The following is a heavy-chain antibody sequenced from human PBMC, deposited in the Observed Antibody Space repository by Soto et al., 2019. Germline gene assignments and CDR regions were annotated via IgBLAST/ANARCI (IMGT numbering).Heavy chain of an antibody. CDR1: GGSFSGYY. V-gene: IGHV4-34*01. CDR2: INHSGST. CDR3: ASSLRTPSVLEWSLTYYYYYMDA. D-gene: IGHD3-3*01. Sequence: SETLSLTCAVYGGSFSGYYWSWIRQPPGKGLEWIGEINHSGSTNYNPSLKSRVTISVDTSKNQFSLKLSSVTAADTAVYYCASSLRTPSVLEWSLTYYYYYMDAWGKGTTVTVSS. J-gene: IGHJ6*03.